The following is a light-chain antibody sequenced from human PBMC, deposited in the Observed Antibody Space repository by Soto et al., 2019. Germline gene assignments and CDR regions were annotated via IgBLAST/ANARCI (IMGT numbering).Light chain of an antibody. Sequence: QSALTQPRSVSGSPGQSVTISCTGTSSDVGSYNYVSWYQQHPGKAPKVMIFDVSKRPSGVPDRFSGSKSGNTASLTISGLQAEDEADYYCCSGAGSNNYVFGTGTKLTVL. CDR2: DVS. V-gene: IGLV2-11*01. CDR3: CSGAGSNNYV. CDR1: SSDVGSYNY. J-gene: IGLJ1*01.